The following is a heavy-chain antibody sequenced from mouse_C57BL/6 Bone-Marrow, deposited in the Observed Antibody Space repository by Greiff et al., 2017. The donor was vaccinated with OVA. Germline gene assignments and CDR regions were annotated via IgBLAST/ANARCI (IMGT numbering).Heavy chain of an antibody. J-gene: IGHJ2*01. V-gene: IGHV1-15*01. CDR1: GYTFTDYE. D-gene: IGHD2-5*01. CDR2: IDPETGGT. CDR3: TRSYYSNLGY. Sequence: QVQLKQSGAELVRPGASVTLSCKASGYTFTDYEMHWVKQTPVHGLEWIGAIDPETGGTAYNQKFKGKAILTADKSSSTAYMELRSLTSEDSAVYYCTRSYYSNLGYWGQGTTLTVSS.